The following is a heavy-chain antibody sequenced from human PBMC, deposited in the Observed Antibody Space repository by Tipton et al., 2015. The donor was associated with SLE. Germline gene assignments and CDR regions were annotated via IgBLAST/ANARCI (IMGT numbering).Heavy chain of an antibody. J-gene: IGHJ5*02. CDR3: ARGGGYCGGGSCYDWFDP. CDR1: TYTLTGYY. CDR2: INPDTGGT. Sequence: QLVQSGAEVKKPGASVKVSCEASTYTLTGYYIHWVRQAPGKGLEWMGRINPDTGGTNYAQMFQGRVTMTRDSSIRIAYMELSSLQSDDTAVYYCARGGGYCGGGSCYDWFDPWGQGTLVTVSS. V-gene: IGHV1-2*06. D-gene: IGHD2-15*01.